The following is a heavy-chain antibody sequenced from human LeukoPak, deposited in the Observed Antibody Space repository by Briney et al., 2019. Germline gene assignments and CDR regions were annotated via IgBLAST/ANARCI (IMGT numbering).Heavy chain of an antibody. CDR3: AERSTGYYFDS. CDR1: GFTFSNSI. V-gene: IGHV3-23*01. D-gene: IGHD2-2*01. Sequence: PGGSLRLSCAGSGFTFSNSILSWVRQAPGKGLEWLSTFSGNDGYTYYADSVKGGFTISRDNSKNTEYLQMNSLRAEDTANYYCAERSTGYYFDSWGQGTLVTVSS. CDR2: FSGNDGYT. J-gene: IGHJ4*02.